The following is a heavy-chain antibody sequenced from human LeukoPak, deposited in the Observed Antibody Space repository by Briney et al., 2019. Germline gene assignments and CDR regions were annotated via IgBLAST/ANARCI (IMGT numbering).Heavy chain of an antibody. Sequence: GGSLRLSCAASGFTFDDYAMHWVRQAPGKGLEWVSGISWNSGSIGYADSVKGRFTISRDNAKNSLYLQMNSLRAEDTAVYYCAKGPFYYDFWSSSRYYYGMDVWGQGTTVTVSS. CDR3: AKGPFYYDFWSSSRYYYGMDV. V-gene: IGHV3-9*01. J-gene: IGHJ6*02. D-gene: IGHD3-3*01. CDR1: GFTFDDYA. CDR2: ISWNSGSI.